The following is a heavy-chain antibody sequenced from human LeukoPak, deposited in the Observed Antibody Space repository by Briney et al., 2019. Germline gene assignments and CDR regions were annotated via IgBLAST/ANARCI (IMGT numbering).Heavy chain of an antibody. Sequence: PGGSLRLSCAASGFTFSSYSMSWVRQAPGKGLEWVSAISGSGGSTYYADSAKGRFTISRDNSKNTLYLQMNSLRAEDTAVYYCAKDGYYYGSGPWEAFWGQGTLVTVSS. J-gene: IGHJ4*02. V-gene: IGHV3-23*01. CDR1: GFTFSSYS. D-gene: IGHD3-10*01. CDR3: AKDGYYYGSGPWEAF. CDR2: ISGSGGST.